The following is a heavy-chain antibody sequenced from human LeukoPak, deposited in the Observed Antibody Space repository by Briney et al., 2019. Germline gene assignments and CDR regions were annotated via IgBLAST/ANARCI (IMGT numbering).Heavy chain of an antibody. D-gene: IGHD3-22*01. CDR3: ARPYYYDSRIDP. J-gene: IGHJ5*02. CDR2: MYYSGST. Sequence: PSETLSLTCTVSVGSISSGVYYWSWIRHPPGKGLEGVTYMYYSGSTYYTPSIKSRATMSADTSKNQLSLETSSVTAADTAVYSCARPYYYDSRIDPWGQGILVTVSS. V-gene: IGHV4-30-4*02. CDR1: VGSISSGVYY.